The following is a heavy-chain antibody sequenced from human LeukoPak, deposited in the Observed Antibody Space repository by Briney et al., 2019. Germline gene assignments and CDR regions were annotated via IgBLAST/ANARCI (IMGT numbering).Heavy chain of an antibody. CDR2: IKSKTDGGTT. CDR1: GFTFSNAW. Sequence: SGGSLSLSCAASGFTFSNAWMSWVRQAPGKGLEWVGRIKSKTDGGTTDYAAPVKGRFTISRDESKNTLYLQMNSLKTEDTAVYYCTTVLLWFGEPGGFDYWGQGTLVTVSS. CDR3: TTVLLWFGEPGGFDY. J-gene: IGHJ4*02. V-gene: IGHV3-15*01. D-gene: IGHD3-10*01.